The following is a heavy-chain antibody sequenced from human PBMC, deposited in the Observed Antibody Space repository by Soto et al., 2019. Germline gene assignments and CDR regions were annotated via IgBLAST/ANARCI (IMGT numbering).Heavy chain of an antibody. CDR3: ARDPGYSSSWGPEGGYYYGMDV. Sequence: GASVKVSCKASGGTFSSYAISWVRQAPGQGLEWMGGIIPIFGTANYAQKFQGRVTITADESTSTAYMELSSLRSEDTAVYYCARDPGYSSSWGPEGGYYYGMDVWGQGTTVTVSS. J-gene: IGHJ6*02. CDR1: GGTFSSYA. CDR2: IIPIFGTA. V-gene: IGHV1-69*13. D-gene: IGHD6-13*01.